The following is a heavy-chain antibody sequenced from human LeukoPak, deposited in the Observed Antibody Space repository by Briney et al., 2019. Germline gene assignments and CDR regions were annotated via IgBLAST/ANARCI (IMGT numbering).Heavy chain of an antibody. CDR3: VRPAGGHYDYYYMGV. CDR2: VYPGDSDT. Sequence: GESLKISCKASEYSFTTYWIGWVRQTPEKGLEWIGVVYPGDSDTRYNPPFQGQVTISADKSINTAFLQWSSLKVSDTAMYYCVRPAGGHYDYYYMGVWGKGTAVTVSS. D-gene: IGHD3-16*01. CDR1: EYSFTTYW. V-gene: IGHV5-51*01. J-gene: IGHJ6*03.